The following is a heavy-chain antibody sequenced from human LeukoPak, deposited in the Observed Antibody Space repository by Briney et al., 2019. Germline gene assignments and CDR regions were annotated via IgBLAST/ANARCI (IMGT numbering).Heavy chain of an antibody. CDR2: INPSGGST. Sequence: ASVKVSCKASGYTFTSYYMHWVRQAPGQGLEWMGIINPSGGSTSYAQKFQGRVTMTRDMSTSTVYMELSSLRSEDTAVYYCARVTQTDYDFDYWGQGTLVTVSS. CDR1: GYTFTSYY. D-gene: IGHD4-17*01. CDR3: ARVTQTDYDFDY. V-gene: IGHV1-46*01. J-gene: IGHJ4*02.